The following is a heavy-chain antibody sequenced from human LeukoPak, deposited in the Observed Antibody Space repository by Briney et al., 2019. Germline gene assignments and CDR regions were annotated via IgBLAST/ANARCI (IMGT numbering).Heavy chain of an antibody. CDR3: ASLDSYGYGFGSDY. CDR1: GGSISSGSYY. D-gene: IGHD5-18*01. Sequence: SETLSLTCTVSGGSISSGSYYWSWIRQPAGKGLEWLGRIYSSGSTNYNPSLKSRVTMSVDTSKNQFSLKLSSVTAADTAVYYCASLDSYGYGFGSDYWGQGTLVTVSS. J-gene: IGHJ4*02. V-gene: IGHV4-61*02. CDR2: IYSSGST.